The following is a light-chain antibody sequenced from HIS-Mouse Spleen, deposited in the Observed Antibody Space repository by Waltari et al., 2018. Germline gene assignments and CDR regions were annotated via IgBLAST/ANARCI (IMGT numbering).Light chain of an antibody. V-gene: IGLV1-44*01. CDR1: SSNIGRNT. J-gene: IGLJ1*01. CDR3: AAWDDSLNGYV. Sequence: QSVLTLPPSASGTPGQRVTVSCSGSSSNIGRNTVNWYQQLPGTAPKLLIYSNNQRPSGVPDRFSGSKSGTSASLAISGLQSEDEADYYCAAWDDSLNGYVFGTGTKVTVL. CDR2: SNN.